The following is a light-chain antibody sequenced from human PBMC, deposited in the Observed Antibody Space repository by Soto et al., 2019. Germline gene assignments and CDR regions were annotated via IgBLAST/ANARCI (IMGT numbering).Light chain of an antibody. CDR1: QSVSSW. V-gene: IGKV1-5*03. CDR2: KAS. CDR3: QQYSRNPLT. J-gene: IGKJ4*01. Sequence: DIQMTQSPSTLSASVGDRVTITCRASQSVSSWLAWYQQKPGEVPKLLIYKASSLESGVPSRFSGSGSGKEFTLTISSLQPDDFVTYYCQQYSRNPLTFGIGTKVEIK.